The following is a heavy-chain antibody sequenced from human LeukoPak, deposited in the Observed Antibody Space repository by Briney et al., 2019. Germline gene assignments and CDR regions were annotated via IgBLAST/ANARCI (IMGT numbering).Heavy chain of an antibody. CDR3: ASLGNYYDSSGYYEIIDY. Sequence: ASVKVSCKASGYTFTGYYMHWVRQAPGQGREWMGWSNPNSGGTNYAQKFQGRVTMTRDTSISTAYMELSRLRSDDTAVYYCASLGNYYDSSGYYEIIDYWGQGTLVTVSS. D-gene: IGHD3-22*01. V-gene: IGHV1-2*02. CDR1: GYTFTGYY. CDR2: SNPNSGGT. J-gene: IGHJ4*02.